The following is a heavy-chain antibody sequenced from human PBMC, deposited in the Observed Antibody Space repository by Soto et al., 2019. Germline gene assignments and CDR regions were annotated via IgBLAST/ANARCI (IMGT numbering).Heavy chain of an antibody. CDR1: GIIFTGYG. CDR2: IRYDGSNI. J-gene: IGHJ5*02. D-gene: IGHD6-19*01. Sequence: GGSLRLSCAVSGIIFTGYGMHWVRQAPGKGLEWVAIIRYDGSNIYYADSVKGRFTISRDNSKNTLYLQMNSLRAEDTAVYYCAKVVAVAAGNWFDPWGQGTLVTVSS. CDR3: AKVVAVAAGNWFDP. V-gene: IGHV3-30*02.